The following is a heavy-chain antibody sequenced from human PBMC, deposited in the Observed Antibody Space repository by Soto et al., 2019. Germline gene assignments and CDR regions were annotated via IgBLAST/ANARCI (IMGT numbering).Heavy chain of an antibody. Sequence: ASVTVSCKASGYTFTGYYMHWVRQAPGQGLEWMGWINPNSGGTNYAQKFQGWVTMTRDTSISTAYMELSRLRSDDTAVYYCARVLWFGEIQGGPLDYWGQGTLVTVSS. CDR1: GYTFTGYY. V-gene: IGHV1-2*04. J-gene: IGHJ4*02. D-gene: IGHD3-10*01. CDR3: ARVLWFGEIQGGPLDY. CDR2: INPNSGGT.